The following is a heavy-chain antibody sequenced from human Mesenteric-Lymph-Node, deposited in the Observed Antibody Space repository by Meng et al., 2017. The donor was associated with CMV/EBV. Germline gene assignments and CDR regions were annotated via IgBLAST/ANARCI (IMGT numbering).Heavy chain of an antibody. Sequence: GESLKISCAASGFTFSSYAMSWVRQAPGKGLEWVSVIYSGGSSTYYADSVKGRFTISRDNSKNTLYLQMNSLGAEDTAVYYCAKDWSISYWGQGTLVTVSS. CDR1: GFTFSSYA. D-gene: IGHD2-21*01. J-gene: IGHJ4*02. CDR3: AKDWSISY. CDR2: IYSGGSST. V-gene: IGHV3-23*03.